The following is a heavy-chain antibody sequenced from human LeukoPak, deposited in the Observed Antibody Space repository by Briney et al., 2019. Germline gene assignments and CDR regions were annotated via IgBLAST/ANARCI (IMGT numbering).Heavy chain of an antibody. D-gene: IGHD1-26*01. CDR2: MYYGGST. Sequence: SETLSLTCNVSGVSISSSSYYWGWIRQPPGKGLEWIGSMYYGGSTYYNPSLKSRVTISVDTSKNQFSLKLSSVTAADTAVYYCARRGPSGRSLDYWGQGTLVTVSS. CDR3: ARRGPSGRSLDY. J-gene: IGHJ4*02. V-gene: IGHV4-39*01. CDR1: GVSISSSSYY.